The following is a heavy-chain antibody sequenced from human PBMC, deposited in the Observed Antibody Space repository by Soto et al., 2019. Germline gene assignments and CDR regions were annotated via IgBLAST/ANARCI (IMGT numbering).Heavy chain of an antibody. V-gene: IGHV4-61*01. J-gene: IGHJ6*02. CDR3: ARGAGSSSWYRGYYYGMDV. Sequence: NPSETLSLTCTVSGGSVSSGSYYWSWIRQPPGKGLEWIGYIYYSGSTNYNPSLKSRVTISVDTSKNQFSLKLSSVTAADTAVYYCARGAGSSSWYRGYYYGMDVWGQGTTVTVSS. CDR2: IYYSGST. CDR1: GGSVSSGSYY. D-gene: IGHD6-13*01.